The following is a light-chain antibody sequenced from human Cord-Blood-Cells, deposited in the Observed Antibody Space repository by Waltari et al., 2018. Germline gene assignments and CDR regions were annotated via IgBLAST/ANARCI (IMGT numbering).Light chain of an antibody. Sequence: DIQMPQSPSTLSASVGDRVTITCRASQRISSWLAWYQQKPGNAPKLLICDASSLESGVPSRVSGSESGTEFTLTISSLQPDDFATYYCQQYKSYSPYTFGQGTKLEIK. CDR3: QQYKSYSPYT. J-gene: IGKJ2*01. CDR1: QRISSW. CDR2: DAS. V-gene: IGKV1-5*01.